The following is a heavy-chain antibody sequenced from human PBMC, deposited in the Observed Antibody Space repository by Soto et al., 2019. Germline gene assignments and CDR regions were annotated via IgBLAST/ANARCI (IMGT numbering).Heavy chain of an antibody. CDR3: ATYQEICSRANCYGAFDI. Sequence: PSETLSLTCAVYGGSFSGYYWSWIRQPPGKGLQWIGEISHSGSPNYNPSLKSRVTISVDTSKNQFSLKLDSVTAADTAVYYCATYQEICSRANCYGAFDIWGQGTMVTVSS. V-gene: IGHV4-34*01. D-gene: IGHD2-2*01. J-gene: IGHJ3*02. CDR2: ISHSGSP. CDR1: GGSFSGYY.